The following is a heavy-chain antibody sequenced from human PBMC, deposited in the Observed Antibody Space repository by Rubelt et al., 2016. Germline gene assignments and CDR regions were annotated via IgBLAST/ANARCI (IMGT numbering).Heavy chain of an antibody. Sequence: GGGLVQPGGSLRLSCAASGFTFSSYDMHWVRQATGKGLEWVSAIGTAGDTYYPGSVKGRFTISRENAKNSLYLQMNSLRAGDTAVYYCASGGGVRGVNTPWSYYWGQGTLVTVSS. V-gene: IGHV3-13*04. J-gene: IGHJ4*02. CDR3: ASGGGVRGVNTPWSYY. D-gene: IGHD3-10*01. CDR2: IGTAGDT. CDR1: GFTFSSYD.